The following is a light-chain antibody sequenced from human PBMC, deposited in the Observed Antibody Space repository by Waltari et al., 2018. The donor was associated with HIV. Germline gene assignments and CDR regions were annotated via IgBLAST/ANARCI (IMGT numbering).Light chain of an antibody. V-gene: IGKV3-15*01. Sequence: EIVMTQSPPTLSVSPVQRVTLSCTASQSISAKVAWYQQRPGQGTRLRTYEAATRPTGIAARFSGSGSGTEFTLTISSLQSEDFATYFCQQYDSGPRGITFGQGTMLEIK. CDR3: QQYDSGPRGIT. CDR2: EAA. CDR1: QSISAK. J-gene: IGKJ2*01.